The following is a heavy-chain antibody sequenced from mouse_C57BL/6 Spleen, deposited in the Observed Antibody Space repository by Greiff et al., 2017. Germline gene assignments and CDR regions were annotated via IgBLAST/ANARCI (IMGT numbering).Heavy chain of an antibody. CDR3: PYCDGNSRGYFDY. J-gene: IGHJ2*01. CDR1: GYTFTDYE. Sequence: VQLQQSGAELVRPGASVTLSCKASGYTFTDYEMHWVKQTPVHGLEWIGAIDPETGGTAYNQKFKGKAILTADKSSSTAYMELRSLPSADSAVYYCPYCDGNSRGYFDYWGQGTTLTVSS. D-gene: IGHD1-1*01. V-gene: IGHV1-15*01. CDR2: IDPETGGT.